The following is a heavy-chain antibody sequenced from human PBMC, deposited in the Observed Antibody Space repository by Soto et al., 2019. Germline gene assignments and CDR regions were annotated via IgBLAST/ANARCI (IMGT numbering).Heavy chain of an antibody. CDR2: INHRGST. J-gene: IGHJ4*02. CDR3: ARQGVVKNDY. Sequence: QVQLQQWGAGLLKPSETLSLTCAVYGGSFSGYYWSWIRQPPGKGLEWIGEINHRGSTNYNPSLKSRVTISVDTSKNQFSLKLSSVTAADTAVYYCARQGVVKNDYWGQGTLVTVSS. V-gene: IGHV4-34*01. CDR1: GGSFSGYY. D-gene: IGHD2-15*01.